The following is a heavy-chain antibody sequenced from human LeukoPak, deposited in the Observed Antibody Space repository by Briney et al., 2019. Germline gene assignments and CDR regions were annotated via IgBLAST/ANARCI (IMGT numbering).Heavy chain of an antibody. Sequence: SETLSLTCTVSGYSISSGYYWGWIRQPPGKGLEWIGSIYHSGSTYYNPSLKSRVTISVDTSKNQFSLKLSSVTAADTAVYYCATGNMVRGIYYWGQGTLVTVSS. CDR2: IYHSGST. J-gene: IGHJ4*02. V-gene: IGHV4-38-2*02. CDR3: ATGNMVRGIYY. CDR1: GYSISSGYY. D-gene: IGHD3-10*01.